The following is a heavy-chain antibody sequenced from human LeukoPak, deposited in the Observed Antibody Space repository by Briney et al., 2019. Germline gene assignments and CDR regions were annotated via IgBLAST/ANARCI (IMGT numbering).Heavy chain of an antibody. J-gene: IGHJ4*02. Sequence: GESLKISCKGSGYSFTNYWIGWVRQMPGKGLEWMGIIYPGDSDTRYSPSFQGQVTISADKSISTAYLQWSSLKASDTAMYYCARPRGYCSSTSCYLAYWGQGTLVTVSS. D-gene: IGHD2-2*01. CDR1: GYSFTNYW. CDR2: IYPGDSDT. CDR3: ARPRGYCSSTSCYLAY. V-gene: IGHV5-51*01.